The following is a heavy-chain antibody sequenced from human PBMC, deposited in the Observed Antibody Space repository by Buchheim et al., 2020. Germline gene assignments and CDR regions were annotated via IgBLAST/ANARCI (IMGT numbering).Heavy chain of an antibody. CDR3: TTDFWSGYWLGDYYYGMDV. V-gene: IGHV3-15*01. CDR2: IKSKTDGGTT. D-gene: IGHD3-3*01. Sequence: EVQLVESGGGLVKPGGSLSLSCAASGFTFSNAWMSWVRQAPGKGLEWVGRIKSKTDGGTTDYAATVKGXFTIQRDDSKNTLYLQMNSLKTEDTAVYYCTTDFWSGYWLGDYYYGMDVWGQGTT. J-gene: IGHJ6*02. CDR1: GFTFSNAW.